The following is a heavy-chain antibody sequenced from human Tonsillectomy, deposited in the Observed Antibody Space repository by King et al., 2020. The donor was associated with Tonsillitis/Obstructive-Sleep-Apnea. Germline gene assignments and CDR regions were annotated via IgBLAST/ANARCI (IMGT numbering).Heavy chain of an antibody. D-gene: IGHD1-26*01. V-gene: IGHV3-30*03. Sequence: VQLVESGGGVVQPGRSLRLSCAASGFTFSSYGMHWVRQAPGKGLEWVAVISYDGSNKYYADSVKGRFTISRDNSKNTLYLQMNSLRAEDTAVYYCAFPHTGRIVGATTAPDYWGQGTLVTVSS. J-gene: IGHJ4*02. CDR2: ISYDGSNK. CDR3: AFPHTGRIVGATTAPDY. CDR1: GFTFSSYG.